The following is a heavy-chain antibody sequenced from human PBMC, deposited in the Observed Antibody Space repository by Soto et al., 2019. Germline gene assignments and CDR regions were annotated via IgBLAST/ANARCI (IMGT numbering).Heavy chain of an antibody. CDR2: ISSSSSTI. D-gene: IGHD6-19*01. V-gene: IGHV3-48*01. J-gene: IGHJ1*01. CDR1: GFTFSSYS. CDR3: AKGVPGIAVAGTGYFQH. Sequence: GGSLRLSCAASGFTFSSYSMNWVRQAPGKGLEWFSYISSSSSTIYYADSVKGRFTISRDNAKNTLYLQMNSLRAVDTAVYYCAKGVPGIAVAGTGYFQHWGHGT.